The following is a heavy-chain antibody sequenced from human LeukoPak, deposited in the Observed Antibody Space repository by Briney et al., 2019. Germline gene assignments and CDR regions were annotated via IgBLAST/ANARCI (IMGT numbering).Heavy chain of an antibody. V-gene: IGHV3-30*02. D-gene: IGHD5-12*01. CDR2: IQYDVSSE. CDR1: GFTLSSYG. CDR3: ARGGYLYGMDV. J-gene: IGHJ6*02. Sequence: GGSLRLSCAASGFTLSSYGMHWVRQAPGKGLEWVAFIQYDVSSEYYADSVKGRFTVSRDNSRNTLYLQMNSLRAEDTAVYYCARGGYLYGMDVWGQGTTVTVSS.